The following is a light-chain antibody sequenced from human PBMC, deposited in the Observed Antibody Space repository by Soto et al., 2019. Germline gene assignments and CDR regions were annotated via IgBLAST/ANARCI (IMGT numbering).Light chain of an antibody. V-gene: IGLV2-14*02. CDR1: SSDVGSYDL. J-gene: IGLJ2*01. CDR3: SSYTTNITPVV. CDR2: EDT. Sequence: QSALTQPASVSESPGQSITISCTGTSSDVGSYDLVSWYQHHPGTAPKLIVYEDTNRPSGVSNRFSGSKSGNTASLTISGLQAEDEADYYCSSYTTNITPVVFGGGTKLTVL.